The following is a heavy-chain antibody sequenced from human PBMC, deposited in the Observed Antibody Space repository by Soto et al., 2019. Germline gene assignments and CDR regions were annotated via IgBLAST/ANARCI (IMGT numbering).Heavy chain of an antibody. J-gene: IGHJ4*02. CDR2: IHHRGST. V-gene: IGHV4-31*03. CDR3: ARVYIVGSSSIGRSGLGRKKYSFDY. D-gene: IGHD1-26*01. CDR1: GDSISSDGYF. Sequence: QVQLQESGPGLVKPSQTLSLTCTVSGDSISSDGYFWSWIRHHPGKGLEWIGYIHHRGSTSYNPSLESRATISVDTSKNQFSLKLNSVTAADTALYYCARVYIVGSSSIGRSGLGRKKYSFDYWGQGTLVTVSS.